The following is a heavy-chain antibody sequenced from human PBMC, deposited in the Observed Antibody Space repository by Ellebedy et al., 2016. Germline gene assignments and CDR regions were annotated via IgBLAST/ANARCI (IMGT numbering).Heavy chain of an antibody. CDR2: ISDDGNAK. V-gene: IGHV3-30*18. CDR1: GFTFSRFD. D-gene: IGHD1-1*01. J-gene: IGHJ6*02. Sequence: GESLKISCAASGFTFSRFDIHWVRQAPGKGLEWVALISDDGNAKFYKDSVKGRFTISRDNSKIRVYLQMNSLRIEDTAVYYCAKVRSPDFYNNIGMDVWGQGTTVTVSS. CDR3: AKVRSPDFYNNIGMDV.